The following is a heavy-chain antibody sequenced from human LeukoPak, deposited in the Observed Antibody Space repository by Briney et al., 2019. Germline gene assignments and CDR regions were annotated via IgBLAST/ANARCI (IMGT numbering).Heavy chain of an antibody. Sequence: GGSLRLSCAASGFTFSSYSMNWVRQAPGKGLEWVSSISSSSSYIYYADSVKGRFTISRDNAKNSLYLQMNSLRAEDTAVYYCARDHDYYDSSGPFDYWGQGTLVTVSS. CDR2: ISSSSSYI. D-gene: IGHD3-22*01. J-gene: IGHJ4*02. CDR3: ARDHDYYDSSGPFDY. CDR1: GFTFSSYS. V-gene: IGHV3-21*01.